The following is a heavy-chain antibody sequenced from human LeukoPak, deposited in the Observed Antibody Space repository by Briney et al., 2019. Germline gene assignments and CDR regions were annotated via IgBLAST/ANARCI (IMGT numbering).Heavy chain of an antibody. CDR2: ISPNSGGT. V-gene: IGHV1-2*02. CDR3: AREPSGSGGYDY. D-gene: IGHD3-10*01. Sequence: ASVTVSCKASGFTFSGYYMHWVRQAPGQGLEWMAWISPNSGGTNYVQKFQGRVTVTRDTSISTDYMDISGLTSDDTALYYCAREPSGSGGYDYWGQGTLVTVSS. J-gene: IGHJ4*02. CDR1: GFTFSGYY.